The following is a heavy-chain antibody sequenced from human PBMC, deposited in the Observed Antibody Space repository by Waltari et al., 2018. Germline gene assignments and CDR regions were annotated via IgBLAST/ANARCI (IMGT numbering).Heavy chain of an antibody. CDR3: TRQTLGYCTSAACRRLEA. CDR2: IYHDGTT. CDR1: GYAINSGFY. V-gene: IGHV4-38-2*01. D-gene: IGHD2-8*02. J-gene: IGHJ5*02. Sequence: QVQLQESGPRLVKPSETLSLTCDVSGYAINSGFYWGWFRQAPEKGLEWIATIYHDGTTFYNPSLTSRVTISMDTSKNQISLKLKSVTAADTAVYYCTRQTLGYCTSAACRRLEAWGQGTLVTVSS.